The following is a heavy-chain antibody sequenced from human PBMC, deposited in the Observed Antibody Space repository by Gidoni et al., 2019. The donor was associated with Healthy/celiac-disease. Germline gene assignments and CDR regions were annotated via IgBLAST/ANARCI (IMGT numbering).Heavy chain of an antibody. CDR2: IYYSGST. J-gene: IGHJ4*02. CDR3: ARGRVSSSWYEVGRSLFDY. V-gene: IGHV4-59*01. D-gene: IGHD6-13*01. CDR1: GGSISSYY. Sequence: QVQLQESGPGLVKPSETLSLTCTVSGGSISSYYWSWIRQPPGKGLEWIGYIYYSGSTNYNPSLKSRVTISVDTSKNQFSLKLSSVTAADTAVYYCARGRVSSSWYEVGRSLFDYWGQGTLVTVSS.